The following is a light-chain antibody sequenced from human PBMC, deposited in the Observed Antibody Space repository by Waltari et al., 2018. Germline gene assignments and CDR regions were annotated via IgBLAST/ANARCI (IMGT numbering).Light chain of an antibody. CDR2: AAS. Sequence: DIQMTQSPSSLSASVGDRVTITCRASQSISSYLNWYQQKPGKAPKLLISAASNLHSGVPSRFSGSGSGTEFTFTISSLQPEDFAAYYCQQSYSTPWTFGQGTKVEIK. J-gene: IGKJ1*01. CDR1: QSISSY. CDR3: QQSYSTPWT. V-gene: IGKV1-39*01.